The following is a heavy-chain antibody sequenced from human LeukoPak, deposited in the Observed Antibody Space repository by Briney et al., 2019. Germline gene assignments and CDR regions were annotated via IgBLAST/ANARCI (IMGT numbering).Heavy chain of an antibody. CDR3: TSRRRSSGGNLGEDY. CDR1: GFTFSGSA. J-gene: IGHJ4*02. CDR2: IRSKANSYAT. Sequence: GGSLRLSCAASGFTFSGSAMHWVRQASGKGLEWVGRIRSKANSYATAYAASVKGRFTISRDDSKNTAYLQMNSLKTEDTAVYYCTSRRRSSGGNLGEDYWGQGTLVTVSS. V-gene: IGHV3-73*01. D-gene: IGHD4-23*01.